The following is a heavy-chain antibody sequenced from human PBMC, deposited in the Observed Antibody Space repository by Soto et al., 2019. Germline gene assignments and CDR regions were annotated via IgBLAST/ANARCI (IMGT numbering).Heavy chain of an antibody. Sequence: TSETLSLTCTVSGGSISGYYWNWIRQPPGKGLEWIGSFYYTGTTNFSPSLKSRVTVSVDTSKNQFSLKLSSVTAADTAVYFCARAYYDFWSGYYQDYWGQGTLVTVSS. CDR3: ARAYYDFWSGYYQDY. CDR2: FYYTGTT. J-gene: IGHJ4*02. V-gene: IGHV4-59*01. CDR1: GGSISGYY. D-gene: IGHD3-3*01.